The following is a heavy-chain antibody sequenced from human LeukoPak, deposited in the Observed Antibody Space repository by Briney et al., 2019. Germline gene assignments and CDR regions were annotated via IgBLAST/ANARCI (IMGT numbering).Heavy chain of an antibody. CDR3: ARDLWGNWGGGLTLTLAYDY. D-gene: IGHD7-27*01. J-gene: IGHJ4*02. CDR1: GYTFTSYG. Sequence: VASVKVSCKASGYTFTSYGISWVRQAPGQGVEWMGWISAYKGDTNYAQKLQGRVTMTTDTSTSTACMQLSSLISDDTDVYYCARDLWGNWGGGLTLTLAYDYWGQGTLVTVSS. CDR2: ISAYKGDT. V-gene: IGHV1-18*01.